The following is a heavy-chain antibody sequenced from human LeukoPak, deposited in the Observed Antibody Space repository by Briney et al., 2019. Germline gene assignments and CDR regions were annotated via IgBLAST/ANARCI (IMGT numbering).Heavy chain of an antibody. CDR2: IKNDGRTT. D-gene: IGHD3-16*01. CDR3: TTGPSYGYEW. Sequence: GGSLRLSCAASGMTFSDSWMHWVRPALEKGLVWVSLIKNDGRTTIYADSVKGRFTISRDNGKSTLYLQMNSLRAEDTGIYYCTTGPSYGYEWWGQGTVVTVSS. J-gene: IGHJ4*02. CDR1: GMTFSDSW. V-gene: IGHV3-74*01.